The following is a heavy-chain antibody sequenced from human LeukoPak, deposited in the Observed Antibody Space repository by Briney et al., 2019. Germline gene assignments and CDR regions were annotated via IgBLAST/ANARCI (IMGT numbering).Heavy chain of an antibody. CDR3: ATTLLLHYYYYMDV. V-gene: IGHV1-24*01. CDR2: FDPEDGET. CDR1: GYTLTELS. J-gene: IGHJ6*03. Sequence: GASVKVSCKVSGYTLTELSMHWVRQAPGKGLEWMGGFDPEDGETIYAQKFRGRVTMTEDTSTDTAYMELSSLRSEDTAVYYCATTLLLHYYYYMDVWGKGTTVTVSS. D-gene: IGHD2-21*02.